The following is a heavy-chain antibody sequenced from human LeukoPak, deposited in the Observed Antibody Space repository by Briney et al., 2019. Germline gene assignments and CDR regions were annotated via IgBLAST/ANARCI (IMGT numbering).Heavy chain of an antibody. V-gene: IGHV1-69*13. Sequence: ASVKVSCKASGGTFSSYAISWVRQAPGQGLEWMGVINPIYGTANYAQKFQGRVTITADEPTNPAYLELSSLGSEDTAVYYCGRGRYYYDSSGYCQPWGRGTVVTVSS. CDR1: GGTFSSYA. CDR2: INPIYGTA. J-gene: IGHJ4*02. D-gene: IGHD3-22*01. CDR3: GRGRYYYDSSGYCQP.